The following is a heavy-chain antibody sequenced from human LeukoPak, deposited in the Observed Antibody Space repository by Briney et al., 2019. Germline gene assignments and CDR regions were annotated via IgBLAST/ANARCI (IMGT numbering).Heavy chain of an antibody. D-gene: IGHD2-15*01. CDR3: ARVTLSEIVVFDS. Sequence: ASVKVSCKASGYTFTSYAITWVRQAPGQGLEWMGWISSYNGNTNYAQKLQGRVTMTTETSTSTAYMELRSLRSDDTAVYYCARVTLSEIVVFDSGGQGTMVTVSS. CDR1: GYTFTSYA. J-gene: IGHJ3*02. V-gene: IGHV1-18*01. CDR2: ISSYNGNT.